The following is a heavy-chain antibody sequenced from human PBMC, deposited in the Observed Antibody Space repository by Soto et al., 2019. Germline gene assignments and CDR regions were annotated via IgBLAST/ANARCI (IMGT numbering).Heavy chain of an antibody. V-gene: IGHV4-34*01. Sequence: SETLSLTCAVYGGSFSDYSWIWIRQPPGKGLEWIGEINHRGQTNYKPSLKSRILISVDNSKNQVSLNLNSVTAADTAIYYCAKVSRITIFGGGWFDPWGQGTLVTAPQ. J-gene: IGHJ5*02. CDR3: AKVSRITIFGGGWFDP. CDR2: INHRGQT. D-gene: IGHD3-3*01. CDR1: GGSFSDYS.